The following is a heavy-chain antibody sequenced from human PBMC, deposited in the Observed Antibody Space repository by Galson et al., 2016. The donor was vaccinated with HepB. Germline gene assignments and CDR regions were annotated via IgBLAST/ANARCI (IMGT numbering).Heavy chain of an antibody. CDR1: GFTFSSYS. CDR2: ISSSGSYI. D-gene: IGHD3-22*01. J-gene: IGHJ5*02. V-gene: IGHV3-21*01. CDR3: AKPYDSSGYYSNWFDP. Sequence: SLRLSCAASGFTFSSYSINWVRQAPGKGLEWVSSISSSGSYIYYADSVKGRFTISRDNAKNSLYLQMDSLSAEDTAVYYCAKPYDSSGYYSNWFDPWGQGTLVTVSS.